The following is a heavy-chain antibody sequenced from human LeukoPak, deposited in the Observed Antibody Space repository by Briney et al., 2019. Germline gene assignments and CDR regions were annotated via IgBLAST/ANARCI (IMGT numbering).Heavy chain of an antibody. CDR1: GFTFSSYA. J-gene: IGHJ4*02. Sequence: GGSLRLSCAASGFTFSSYAMHWVRQAPGKGLEWVAVMSYDGSNKYYADSVKGRFTISRDNSKNTLYLQMNSLRAEDTAVYYCARAVSDWDGYNCLDYWGQGTLVTVSS. CDR2: MSYDGSNK. D-gene: IGHD5-24*01. CDR3: ARAVSDWDGYNCLDY. V-gene: IGHV3-30*04.